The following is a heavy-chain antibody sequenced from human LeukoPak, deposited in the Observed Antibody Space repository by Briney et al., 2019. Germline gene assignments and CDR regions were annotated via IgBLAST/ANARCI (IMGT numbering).Heavy chain of an antibody. CDR3: ARAVVGATPLY. D-gene: IGHD1-26*01. V-gene: IGHV3-21*01. J-gene: IGHJ4*02. Sequence: PGGSLRLSCAASEFSVGSNYMTWVRQAPGKGLEWVSSISSSSSYIYYADSVKGRFTISRDNAKNSLYLQMNSLRAEDTAVYYCARAVVGATPLYWGQGTLVTVSS. CDR2: ISSSSSYI. CDR1: EFSVGSNY.